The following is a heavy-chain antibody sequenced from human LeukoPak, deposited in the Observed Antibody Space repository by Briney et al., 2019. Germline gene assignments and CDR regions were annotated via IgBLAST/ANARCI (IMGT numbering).Heavy chain of an antibody. CDR3: ARGLTIYDILTAYYTFPYFDY. D-gene: IGHD3-9*01. V-gene: IGHV4-59*01. CDR1: GGSMSSYY. J-gene: IGHJ4*02. CDR2: IYYSGST. Sequence: KPSETLSLTCSVSGGSMSSYYWSWIRQPPGKGLEWIRYIYYSGSTNYNPSLKSRVTISVDTSKNQFSLNLSSVTAADTAVYYCARGLTIYDILTAYYTFPYFDYWGQGTLVTVSS.